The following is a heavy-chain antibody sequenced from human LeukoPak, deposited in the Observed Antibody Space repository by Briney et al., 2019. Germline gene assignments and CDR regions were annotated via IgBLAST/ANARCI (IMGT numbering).Heavy chain of an antibody. Sequence: GGSLRLSCAASGFTVRSNYMSWVRQAPGKGLEWVSVIYSGGSTYYADSVKGRFTISRDNSKNTLYLQMNSLRAEDTAVYYCARDREYYDSSGYYTGRYFDYWGQGTLVTVSS. CDR3: ARDREYYDSSGYYTGRYFDY. CDR1: GFTVRSNY. V-gene: IGHV3-66*01. CDR2: IYSGGST. J-gene: IGHJ4*02. D-gene: IGHD3-22*01.